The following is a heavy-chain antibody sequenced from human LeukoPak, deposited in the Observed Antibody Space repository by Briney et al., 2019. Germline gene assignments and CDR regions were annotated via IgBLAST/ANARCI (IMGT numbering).Heavy chain of an antibody. CDR1: GYTFTGYY. J-gene: IGHJ6*02. CDR3: AREGPRKDTAMVLYYYYYGMDV. CDR2: INPNSGGT. Sequence: ASVKVSCKASGYTFTGYYTHWVRQAPGQGLEWMGWINPNSGGTNYAQKFQGRVTMTRDTSISTAYMELSRLRSDDTAVYYCAREGPRKDTAMVLYYYYYGMDVWGQGTTVTVSS. D-gene: IGHD5-18*01. V-gene: IGHV1-2*02.